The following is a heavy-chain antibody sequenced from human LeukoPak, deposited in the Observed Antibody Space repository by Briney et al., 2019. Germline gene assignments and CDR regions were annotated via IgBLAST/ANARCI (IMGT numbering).Heavy chain of an antibody. CDR1: GFTFSSYN. CDR3: ARVYTYGSPTSYLDY. V-gene: IGHV3-21*01. J-gene: IGHJ4*02. CDR2: ISSSSSYI. D-gene: IGHD5-18*01. Sequence: GGSLRLSCAASGFTFSSYNMNWVRQAPGKGLEWVSSISSSSSYIYYADSLKGRFTISRDNARNSLFLQMNSLRAEDTAVYYCARVYTYGSPTSYLDYRGQGTVVTVSS.